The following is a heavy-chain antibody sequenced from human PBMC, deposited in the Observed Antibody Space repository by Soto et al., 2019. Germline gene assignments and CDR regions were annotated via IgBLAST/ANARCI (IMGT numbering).Heavy chain of an antibody. D-gene: IGHD6-13*01. CDR2: ISGSGGST. J-gene: IGHJ5*02. V-gene: IGHV3-23*01. Sequence: PGGSLRLSCAASGFTFSSYAMSWVRQASGKGLEWVSAISGSGGSTYYAASETSRCTISRDNSKNTLYLQMNSLRAEDTAVYYCAKEIHSSSLGWFDPWGQGTLVTVSS. CDR1: GFTFSSYA. CDR3: AKEIHSSSLGWFDP.